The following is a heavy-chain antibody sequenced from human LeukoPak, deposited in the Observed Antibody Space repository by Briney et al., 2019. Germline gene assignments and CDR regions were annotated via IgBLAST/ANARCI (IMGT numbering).Heavy chain of an antibody. J-gene: IGHJ4*02. CDR1: GFTFSNYW. CDR3: ARDKIVGASKFGY. V-gene: IGHV3-7*01. D-gene: IGHD1-26*01. Sequence: QAGGSLRLSCAVSGFTFSNYWMSWVRQAPGKGLEWVAHIKQDKSEKYYVDSVKGRFTISRDNAKNSLYLQMNSLRAEDTAIYYCARDKIVGASKFGYWGQGNLVIVSS. CDR2: IKQDKSEK.